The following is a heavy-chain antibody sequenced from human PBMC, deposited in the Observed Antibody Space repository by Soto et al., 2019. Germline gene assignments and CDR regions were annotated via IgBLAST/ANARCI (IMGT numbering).Heavy chain of an antibody. V-gene: IGHV1-2*04. CDR1: GYTFTGYY. CDR2: INPNSGGT. J-gene: IGHJ6*02. CDR3: ARARGAATFYYYYYGMDV. Sequence: GASVKVSCKASGYTFTGYYMHWVRQAPGQGLEWMGWINPNSGGTNYAQKFQGWVTMTRDTSISTAYMELSRLRSDDTAVYYCARARGAATFYYYYYGMDVWGQGTTVTVSS. D-gene: IGHD1-26*01.